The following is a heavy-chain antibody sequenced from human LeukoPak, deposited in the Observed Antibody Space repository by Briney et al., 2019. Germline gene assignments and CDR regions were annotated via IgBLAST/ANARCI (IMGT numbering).Heavy chain of an antibody. V-gene: IGHV1-69*13. CDR1: GGTFTDHI. CDR2: TSPLLGAS. Sequence: ASVKVSCRASGGTFTDHIIFWVRQAPGQGLEWMGGTSPLLGASNHTQKFQDRVRITADESASTAYMELSNLRSADTAVYYCATYDILTGFDYWGQGTLVTVSS. J-gene: IGHJ4*02. D-gene: IGHD3-9*01. CDR3: ATYDILTGFDY.